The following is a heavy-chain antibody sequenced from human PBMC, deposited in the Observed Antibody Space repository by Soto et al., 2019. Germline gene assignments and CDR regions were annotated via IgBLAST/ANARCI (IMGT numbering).Heavy chain of an antibody. V-gene: IGHV1-58*01. CDR1: GFTFTSSA. CDR2: IVVGSGNT. CDR3: SADPLYDSSGYDYGLYAFDI. D-gene: IGHD3-22*01. J-gene: IGHJ3*02. Sequence: SVKVSCKASGFTFTSSAVQWVRQARGQRLEWIGWIVVGSGNTNYAQKFQERVTITRDMSTSTAYMELSSLRSEDTAVYYCSADPLYDSSGYDYGLYAFDIWGQGTMVTVSS.